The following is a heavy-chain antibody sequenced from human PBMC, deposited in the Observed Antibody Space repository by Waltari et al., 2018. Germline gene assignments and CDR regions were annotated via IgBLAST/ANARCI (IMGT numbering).Heavy chain of an antibody. CDR1: GFTFSNHA. V-gene: IGHV3-30-3*01. J-gene: IGHJ4*02. CDR3: ARVGYDGSGNLFFDK. Sequence: QVQLVESGGGVVQPGRSLRLSCAASGFTFSNHAMHWVRQTPGKGLELVAVVSFDGNSKHYADSVKGRFTISRDNSKNSLFLQMNSLGPEDTAVYHCARVGYDGSGNLFFDKWGQGTLVTVSS. CDR2: VSFDGNSK. D-gene: IGHD3-10*01.